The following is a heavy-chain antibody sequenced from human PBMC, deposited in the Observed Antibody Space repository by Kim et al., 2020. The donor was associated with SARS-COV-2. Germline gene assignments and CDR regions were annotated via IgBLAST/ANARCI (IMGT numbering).Heavy chain of an antibody. Sequence: GKGRFTISRDNSKSTVYLQMNSLRAEDTAVYYWARDRDGYSYGSSGMDVWGQGTTVTVSS. D-gene: IGHD5-18*01. J-gene: IGHJ6*02. V-gene: IGHV3-30*07. CDR3: ARDRDGYSYGSSGMDV.